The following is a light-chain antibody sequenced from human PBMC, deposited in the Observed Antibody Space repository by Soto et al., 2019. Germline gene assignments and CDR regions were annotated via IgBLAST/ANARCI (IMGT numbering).Light chain of an antibody. CDR2: DAY. CDR1: QSVDMY. CDR3: QQRSNLPPT. Sequence: IVLTQTPATLSVSAGERATLSSRASQSVDMYLALYRHIPGQAPRIRIYDAYKRATGIPDRFSGGGSGTDCTLTISCLETEDFAIHYWQQRSNLPPTFGQGTRLGI. V-gene: IGKV3-11*01. J-gene: IGKJ5*01.